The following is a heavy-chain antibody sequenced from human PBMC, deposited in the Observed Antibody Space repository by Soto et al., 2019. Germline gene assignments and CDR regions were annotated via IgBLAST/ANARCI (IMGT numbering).Heavy chain of an antibody. V-gene: IGHV1-69*04. J-gene: IGHJ6*03. Sequence: ASVKVSCKASGGTFSSYTISWVRQAPGQGLEWMGRIIPILGIANYAQKFQGRVTITADKSTSTAYMELSSLRSEDTAVYYCAREIRPAPLYYYYMDVWGKGTTVTV. CDR1: GGTFSSYT. D-gene: IGHD2-2*01. CDR3: AREIRPAPLYYYYMDV. CDR2: IIPILGIA.